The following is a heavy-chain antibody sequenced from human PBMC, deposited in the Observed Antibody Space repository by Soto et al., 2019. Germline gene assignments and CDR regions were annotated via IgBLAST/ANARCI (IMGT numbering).Heavy chain of an antibody. CDR3: ATADGFGVVTPFFEY. CDR2: IYYSGST. Sequence: PSETLSLTCTVSGGSISSSSYYWGWIRQPPGKGLEWIGSIYYSGSTHYNPSLKSRVTISVDTSKNQVFLKVFSVTAADTAVYYCATADGFGVVTPFFEYWGQGILVTVSS. V-gene: IGHV4-39*01. J-gene: IGHJ4*02. D-gene: IGHD3-3*01. CDR1: GGSISSSSYY.